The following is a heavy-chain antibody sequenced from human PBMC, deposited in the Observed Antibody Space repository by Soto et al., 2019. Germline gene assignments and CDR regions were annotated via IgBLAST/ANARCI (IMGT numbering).Heavy chain of an antibody. D-gene: IGHD3-10*01. J-gene: IGHJ6*02. V-gene: IGHV4-59*05. CDR1: GGSMTSYY. Sequence: SETLSLTCTVSGGSMTSYYWSWIRQPPGKGLEWIGSIYYSGSTYYNPSLKSRVTISVDTSKNQFSLKLSSVTAADTAVYYCARHGAHMVRGVIWSYYYYGMDVWGQGTTVTVSS. CDR3: ARHGAHMVRGVIWSYYYYGMDV. CDR2: IYYSGST.